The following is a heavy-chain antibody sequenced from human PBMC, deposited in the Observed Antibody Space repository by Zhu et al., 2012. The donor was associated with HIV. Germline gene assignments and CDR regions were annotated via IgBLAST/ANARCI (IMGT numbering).Heavy chain of an antibody. D-gene: IGHD6-19*01. V-gene: IGHV4-38-2*02. CDR2: IYHSGST. CDR1: GYSISSGYY. Sequence: QVQLQESGPGLVKPSETLSLTCAVSGYSISSGYYWGWIRQPPGKGLEWIGSIYHSGSTYYNPSLKSRVTISVDTSKNQFSLKLSSVTAADTAVYYCARDRESSGWYRVGWFDPWGQGPWSPSPQ. CDR3: ARDRESSGWYRVGWFDP. J-gene: IGHJ5*02.